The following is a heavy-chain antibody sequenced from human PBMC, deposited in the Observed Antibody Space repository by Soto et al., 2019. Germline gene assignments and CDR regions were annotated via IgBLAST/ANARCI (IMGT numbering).Heavy chain of an antibody. J-gene: IGHJ6*02. V-gene: IGHV1-69*05. CDR1: GGTFSSYA. D-gene: IGHD4-4*01. CDR3: ARGHDYSTHYGMGV. Sequence: SVKVSCKASGGTFSSYAISWVRQAPGQGLEWMGGIIPIFGTANYAQKFQGRVTMTRDTSTSTVYMELSSLRSEDTALYYCARGHDYSTHYGMGVWGQGTTVTVSS. CDR2: IIPIFGTA.